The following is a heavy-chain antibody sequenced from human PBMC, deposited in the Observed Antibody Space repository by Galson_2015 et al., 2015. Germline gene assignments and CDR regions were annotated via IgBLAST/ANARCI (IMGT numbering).Heavy chain of an antibody. CDR1: GYTFTNYY. V-gene: IGHV1-46*01. CDR2: INTSDGST. Sequence: SVKVSCKASGYTFTNYYIHCVRQAPGQGLEWMGIINTSDGSTSYAQKFQGRVTMTRDTSTGTVYMDLSSLRFEDTAVYYCARSFRHGGSEIDYWGQGTLVTVSS. D-gene: IGHD2-15*01. CDR3: ARSFRHGGSEIDY. J-gene: IGHJ4*02.